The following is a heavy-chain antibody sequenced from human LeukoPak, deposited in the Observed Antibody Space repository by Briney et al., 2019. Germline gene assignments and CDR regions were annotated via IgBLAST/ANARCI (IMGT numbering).Heavy chain of an antibody. Sequence: PSETLSLTCTVSGGSISSGSYYWSWIRQPAGKGLEWIGRIYSSGSTNFNPSLKSRVTMSADTSKNQFSLRLSSVTAADTAVYYCARDLPFGPGYHPFDYWGQGILVSVSS. CDR3: ARDLPFGPGYHPFDY. D-gene: IGHD3-9*01. V-gene: IGHV4-61*02. CDR1: GGSISSGSYY. J-gene: IGHJ4*02. CDR2: IYSSGST.